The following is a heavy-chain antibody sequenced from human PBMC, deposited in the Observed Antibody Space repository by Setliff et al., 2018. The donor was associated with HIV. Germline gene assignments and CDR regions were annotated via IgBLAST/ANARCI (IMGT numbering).Heavy chain of an antibody. Sequence: PSETLSLTCAVSGYSISSGYYWSWIRQPPGKGLEWIGEINHSGSTNYNPSLKSRVTISVDTSKNQFSLKLSSVTAADTAVYYCARKYYDYNRGDALDIWGQGTMVTVSS. V-gene: IGHV4-34*01. D-gene: IGHD3-22*01. CDR1: GYSISSGYY. J-gene: IGHJ3*02. CDR2: INHSGST. CDR3: ARKYYDYNRGDALDI.